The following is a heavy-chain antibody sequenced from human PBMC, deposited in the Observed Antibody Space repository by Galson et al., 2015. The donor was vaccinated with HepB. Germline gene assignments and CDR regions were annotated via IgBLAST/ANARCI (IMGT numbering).Heavy chain of an antibody. J-gene: IGHJ5*02. V-gene: IGHV4-34*01. CDR1: GFTFSSYW. D-gene: IGHD3-3*01. Sequence: LRLSCAASGFTFSSYWMHWVRQPPGKGLEWIGEINHSGSTNYNPSLKSRVTISVDTSKNQFSLKLSSVTAADTAVYYCARGITIFGVVTTRFDPWGQGTLVTVSS. CDR2: INHSGST. CDR3: ARGITIFGVVTTRFDP.